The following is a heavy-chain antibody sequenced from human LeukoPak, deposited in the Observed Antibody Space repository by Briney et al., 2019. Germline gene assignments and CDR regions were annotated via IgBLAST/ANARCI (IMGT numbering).Heavy chain of an antibody. V-gene: IGHV4-61*02. CDR1: GGSISSGSYY. Sequence: SQTLSLTCTVSGGSISSGSYYWSWIRQPAGKGLEWIGRIYTSGSTNYNPSLKSRVTISVDTSKNQFSLKLSSVTAADTAVYYCARSKYYYGSGTHQEEELWSDPWGQGTLVTVSS. J-gene: IGHJ5*02. CDR3: ARSKYYYGSGTHQEEELWSDP. D-gene: IGHD3-10*01. CDR2: IYTSGST.